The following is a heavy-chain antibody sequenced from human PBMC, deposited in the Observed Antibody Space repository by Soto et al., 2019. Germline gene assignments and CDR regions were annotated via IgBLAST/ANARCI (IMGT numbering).Heavy chain of an antibody. CDR1: GYNFTTYW. Sequence: PGESLKISCKGSGYNFTTYWIGWVRQMPDKGLEWMGIIYPGDSVTRHGPSFQGQVTLSVDNSITTAYVQWSGLKASDSGIYYCARRRNTVGATFDYWGQGTLVTVSS. V-gene: IGHV5-51*01. CDR2: IYPGDSVT. CDR3: ARRRNTVGATFDY. J-gene: IGHJ4*02. D-gene: IGHD1-26*01.